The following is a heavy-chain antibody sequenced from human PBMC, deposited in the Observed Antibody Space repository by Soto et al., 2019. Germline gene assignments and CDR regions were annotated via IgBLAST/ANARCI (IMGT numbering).Heavy chain of an antibody. CDR2: IIPIFGTA. CDR3: AGFLRGYSYDYYGMDV. CDR1: GGTFSSYA. V-gene: IGHV1-69*13. Sequence: SLKVSCKASGGTFSSYAISWGRQAPGQGLEWMGGIIPIFGTANYAQKFQGRVTITADESTSTAYMELSSLRSEDTAVYYCAGFLRGYSYDYYGMDVWGQGTTVTVSS. D-gene: IGHD5-18*01. J-gene: IGHJ6*02.